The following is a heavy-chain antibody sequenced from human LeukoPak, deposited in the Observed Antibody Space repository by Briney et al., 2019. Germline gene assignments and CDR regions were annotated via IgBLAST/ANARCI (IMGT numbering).Heavy chain of an antibody. CDR3: ASNIVTIFGVVIGNWFDP. CDR2: IYYSGST. D-gene: IGHD3-3*01. J-gene: IGHJ5*02. Sequence: SETLSLTCTVSGVSISNTSYYWGWIRQPPGKGLEWIGSIYYSGSTYYDPSLKSRVTISVNTSKNQFSLKLTSVTAADTGVYYCASNIVTIFGVVIGNWFDPWGQGTLVTVSS. CDR1: GVSISNTSYY. V-gene: IGHV4-39*01.